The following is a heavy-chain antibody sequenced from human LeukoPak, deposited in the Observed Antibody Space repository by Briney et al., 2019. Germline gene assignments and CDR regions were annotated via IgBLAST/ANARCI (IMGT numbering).Heavy chain of an antibody. CDR1: GFTFDDYA. V-gene: IGHV3-9*01. D-gene: IGHD5-12*01. CDR2: ISWNSGSI. J-gene: IGHJ4*02. CDR3: AKERYSGYDLSGYFDY. Sequence: PGRSLRLSCAASGFTFDDYAMHWVRQAPGKGLEWVSGISWNSGSIGYADSVKGRFTISRDNAKNSLYLQMNSLRAEDTALYYCAKERYSGYDLSGYFDYWGQGTLVTVPS.